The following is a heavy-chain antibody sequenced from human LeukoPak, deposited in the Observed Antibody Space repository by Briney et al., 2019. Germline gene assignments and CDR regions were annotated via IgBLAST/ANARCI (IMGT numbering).Heavy chain of an antibody. D-gene: IGHD3-10*01. V-gene: IGHV4-34*01. J-gene: IGHJ4*02. Sequence: PSETLSLTCAVYGGSFSGYYWSWIRQPPGKGLEWIGEINHSGSTNYNPSLKSRVTISVDTSKNQFSLKLSSVTAVDTAVYYCARTISPGYFDYWGQGTLVTVSS. CDR1: GGSFSGYY. CDR3: ARTISPGYFDY. CDR2: INHSGST.